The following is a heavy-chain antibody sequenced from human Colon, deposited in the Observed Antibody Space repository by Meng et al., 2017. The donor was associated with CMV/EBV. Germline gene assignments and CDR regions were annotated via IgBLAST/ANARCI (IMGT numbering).Heavy chain of an antibody. J-gene: IGHJ6*02. CDR2: MSYDESKT. Sequence: GSLRLSCAASGPMFSKYAMHWVRQAPGKGLEWVALMSYDESKTYYADSVQGRFTISRDISENTLYLEMNNLTPEDTAVYYCARPRGTYYYGSGMDVWGQGTTVTVSS. D-gene: IGHD3-10*01. CDR3: ARPRGTYYYGSGMDV. V-gene: IGHV3-30*04. CDR1: GPMFSKYA.